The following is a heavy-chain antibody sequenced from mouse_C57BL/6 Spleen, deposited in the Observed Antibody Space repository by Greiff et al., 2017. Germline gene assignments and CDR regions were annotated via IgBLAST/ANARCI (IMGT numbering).Heavy chain of an antibody. CDR1: GFTFSDFY. CDR3: ARDAPFYGQGYFDV. Sequence: EVMLVESGGGLVQSGRSLRLSCATSGFTFSDFYMEWVRQAPGKGLEWIAASRNKANDYTTEYSASVKGRFIVSRDTSQSILYLQMNALRVEDTAIYYCARDAPFYGQGYFDVWGTGTTVTVSS. V-gene: IGHV7-1*01. J-gene: IGHJ1*03. D-gene: IGHD2-10*01. CDR2: SRNKANDYTT.